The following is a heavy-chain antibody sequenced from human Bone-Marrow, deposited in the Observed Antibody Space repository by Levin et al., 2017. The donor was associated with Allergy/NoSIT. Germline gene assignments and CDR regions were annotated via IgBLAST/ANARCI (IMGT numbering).Heavy chain of an antibody. CDR3: VRVRERAGSTNDAFDL. D-gene: IGHD6-25*01. Sequence: GESLKISCVASGFTFSSHWMHWVRQVPGKGLVWVSRVNRDGTVTAYADSAKGRFTISRDNAKNTVYLQMNSLRAEDTAVYYCVRVRERAGSTNDAFDLWGQGTMVTVSS. CDR2: VNRDGTVT. CDR1: GFTFSSHW. V-gene: IGHV3-74*01. J-gene: IGHJ3*01.